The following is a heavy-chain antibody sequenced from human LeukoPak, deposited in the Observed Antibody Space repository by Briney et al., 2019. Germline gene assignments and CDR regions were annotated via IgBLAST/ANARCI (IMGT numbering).Heavy chain of an antibody. V-gene: IGHV3-21*01. Sequence: GGSLRLSCAASGFSFSTYSMNWIRQAPGKGLEWVSSINSDSIWIYYADSVRGRFTISRDNARNSLYLQMNSLRVEDTAIYACARDAGGRTQREGWFDPWGQGTLVTVSS. D-gene: IGHD1-1*01. CDR1: GFSFSTYS. J-gene: IGHJ5*02. CDR2: INSDSIWI. CDR3: ARDAGGRTQREGWFDP.